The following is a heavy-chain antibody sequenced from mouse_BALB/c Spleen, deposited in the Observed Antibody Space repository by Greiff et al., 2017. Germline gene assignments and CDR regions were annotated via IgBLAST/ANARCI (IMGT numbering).Heavy chain of an antibody. CDR1: GFTFSNYW. CDR3: TRGWLLLYYAMDY. D-gene: IGHD2-3*01. J-gene: IGHJ4*01. Sequence: EVKVEESGGGLVQPGGSMKLSCVASGFTFSNYWMNWVRQSPEKGLEWVAEIRLKSNNYATHYAESVKGRFTISRDDSKSSVYLQMNNLRAEDTGIYYCTRGWLLLYYAMDYWGQGTSVTVSS. V-gene: IGHV6-6*02. CDR2: IRLKSNNYAT.